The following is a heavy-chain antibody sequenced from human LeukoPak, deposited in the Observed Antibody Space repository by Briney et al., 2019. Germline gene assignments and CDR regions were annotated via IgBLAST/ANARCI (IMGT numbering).Heavy chain of an antibody. Sequence: SVKVSCKASGGTFSSFATSWVRQAPGQGLEWMGGIIPIFGTTNYAQKFQGRVTITTDESTNTAYMDLSSLRSEDTAVYYCARSKDIVVVPAALNYYYMDVWGKGTTVTVSS. D-gene: IGHD2-2*01. V-gene: IGHV1-69*05. CDR3: ARSKDIVVVPAALNYYYMDV. CDR2: IIPIFGTT. J-gene: IGHJ6*03. CDR1: GGTFSSFA.